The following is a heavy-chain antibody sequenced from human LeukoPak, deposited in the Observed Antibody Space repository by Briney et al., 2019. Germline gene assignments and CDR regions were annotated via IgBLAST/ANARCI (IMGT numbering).Heavy chain of an antibody. J-gene: IGHJ5*02. D-gene: IGHD6-13*01. V-gene: IGHV3-30*04. Sequence: QPGRSLRLSCAASGSTFSGYVMHWVRQAPGKGLEWVAVISNDGNNKYYADSVNGRFTISRDNSKNTVYLQMNSLRAEDTAVYYCARESYSSSWYKWSSWFDPWGQGTLVTVSS. CDR2: ISNDGNNK. CDR3: ARESYSSSWYKWSSWFDP. CDR1: GSTFSGYV.